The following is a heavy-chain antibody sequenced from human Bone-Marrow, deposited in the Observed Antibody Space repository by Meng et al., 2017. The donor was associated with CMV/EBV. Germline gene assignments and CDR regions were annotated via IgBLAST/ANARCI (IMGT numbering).Heavy chain of an antibody. J-gene: IGHJ4*02. D-gene: IGHD4-11*01. CDR2: ITASGGST. CDR3: ARGVYSNYDS. Sequence: GESLKISCAVSGFTFSNYAMSWIRQAPGKGLEWVSAITASGGSTYYADSVKGRFTISRDNSKDTVSMQMNSLRAEDTAMYYGARGVYSNYDSWGQGTLVTVSS. V-gene: IGHV3-23*01. CDR1: GFTFSNYA.